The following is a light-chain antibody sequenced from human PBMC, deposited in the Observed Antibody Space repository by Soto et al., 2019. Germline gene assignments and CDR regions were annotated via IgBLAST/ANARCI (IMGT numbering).Light chain of an antibody. CDR3: QQYNSSPYT. CDR1: QSISSW. J-gene: IGKJ2*01. Sequence: DIQMTQSLSTLSASVGDRVTITCRASQSISSWLAWYQQKPGKAPKLLIYKASSLESGVPSRFSGSGSGTEFTLTISSLQPDDFATYYCQQYNSSPYTFGQGTKLEIK. CDR2: KAS. V-gene: IGKV1-5*03.